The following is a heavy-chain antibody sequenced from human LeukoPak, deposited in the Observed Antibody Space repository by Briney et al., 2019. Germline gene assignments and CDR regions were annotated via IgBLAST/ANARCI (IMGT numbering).Heavy chain of an antibody. V-gene: IGHV1-3*04. Sequence: GPSVKASAKVSEYTFTTFALIWVRQAPGQRLEWLGWINIGNANTKYSQKFQGRVTITRDTSASIAYMELSSLRSEDTAVYYCAKVNGDNTFDYWGQGTLVTVSS. J-gene: IGHJ4*02. CDR3: AKVNGDNTFDY. CDR1: EYTFTTFA. D-gene: IGHD7-27*01. CDR2: INIGNANT.